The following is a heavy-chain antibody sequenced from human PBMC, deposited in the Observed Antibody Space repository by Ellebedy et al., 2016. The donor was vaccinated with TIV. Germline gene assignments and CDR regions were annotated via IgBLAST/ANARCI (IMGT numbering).Heavy chain of an antibody. D-gene: IGHD6-19*01. J-gene: IGHJ6*04. Sequence: GESLKISCAASGFTASSNYMSWVRRAPGQGLGWVSVIYGGGNTDYAEHVEGRFTISRDNSKNTVYLQMNSLRAEDTAVYYCARARGWYGSDGMDVWGEGTTVTVSS. CDR2: IYGGGNT. CDR3: ARARGWYGSDGMDV. CDR1: GFTASSNY. V-gene: IGHV3-53*01.